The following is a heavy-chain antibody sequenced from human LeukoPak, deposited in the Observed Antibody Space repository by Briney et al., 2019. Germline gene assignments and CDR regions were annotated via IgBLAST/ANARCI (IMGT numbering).Heavy chain of an antibody. Sequence: SETLSLTCTVSGGSISSGDYYWSWIRQPPGKGLEWIGYIYYSGSTYYNPSLKSRVTISVDTSKNQFSLKLSSVTAADTAVYYCAREGKSGYYDSSGYYYLTVFDYWGQGTLVTVS. CDR3: AREGKSGYYDSSGYYYLTVFDY. D-gene: IGHD3-22*01. V-gene: IGHV4-30-4*08. CDR1: GGSISSGDYY. J-gene: IGHJ4*02. CDR2: IYYSGST.